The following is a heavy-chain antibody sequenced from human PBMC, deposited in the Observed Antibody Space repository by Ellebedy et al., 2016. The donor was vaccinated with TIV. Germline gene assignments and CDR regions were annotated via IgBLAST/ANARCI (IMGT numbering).Heavy chain of an antibody. J-gene: IGHJ4*02. Sequence: GESLKISCAASGLSLSDHYMDWVRQAPGKGLEWVARIGNGAQSDTKQYAASVKGRFTISRDDSKNSLYLQMSSLKTEDTAVYYCARNGYSYEFDYWGQGTLVTVSS. CDR2: IGNGAQSDTK. CDR1: GLSLSDHY. V-gene: IGHV3-72*01. CDR3: ARNGYSYEFDY. D-gene: IGHD5-18*01.